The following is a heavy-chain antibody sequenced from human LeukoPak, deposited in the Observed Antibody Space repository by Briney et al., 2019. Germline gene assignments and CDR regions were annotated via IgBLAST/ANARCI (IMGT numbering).Heavy chain of an antibody. J-gene: IGHJ6*02. CDR3: ASLVGALGV. D-gene: IGHD1-26*01. CDR1: GFTFSSYS. V-gene: IGHV3-21*01. CDR2: ISSSSSYI. Sequence: GGSLRLSCAASGFTFSSYSMNWVRQAPGKGLEWVSSISSSSSYIYYADSAKGRFTISRDNAKNSLYLQMNSLRAEDTAVYYCASLVGALGVWGQGTTVTVSS.